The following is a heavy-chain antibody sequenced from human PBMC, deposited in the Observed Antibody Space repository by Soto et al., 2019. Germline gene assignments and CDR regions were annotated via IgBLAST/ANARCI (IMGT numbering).Heavy chain of an antibody. CDR2: IYYSGST. V-gene: IGHV4-59*01. CDR1: GGSISSYY. CDR3: ARGIAVAGTFLDY. D-gene: IGHD6-19*01. Sequence: SETLSLTCTVSGGSISSYYWSWIRQPPGKGLKWIGYIYYSGSTNYNPSLKSRVTISVDTSKNQFSLKLSSVTAADTAVYYCARGIAVAGTFLDYWGQGTLVTVSS. J-gene: IGHJ4*02.